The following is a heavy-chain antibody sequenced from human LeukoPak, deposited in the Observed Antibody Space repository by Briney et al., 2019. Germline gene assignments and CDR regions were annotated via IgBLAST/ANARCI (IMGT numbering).Heavy chain of an antibody. CDR2: INASGGST. D-gene: IGHD3-22*01. CDR3: ARDHYYDSSGYENRRAFDI. CDR1: GYTFTRYY. J-gene: IGHJ3*02. Sequence: ASVKVSCKASGYTFTRYYMHWVRQARGQGHEGMGLINASGGSTSYAQRFQGRVTMTRDTSTSTVYMELSSLRSEDTAVYYCARDHYYDSSGYENRRAFDIWGQGTMVTVSS. V-gene: IGHV1-46*01.